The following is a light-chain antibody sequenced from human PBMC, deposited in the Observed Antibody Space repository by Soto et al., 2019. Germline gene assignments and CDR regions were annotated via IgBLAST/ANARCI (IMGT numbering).Light chain of an antibody. J-gene: IGKJ5*01. V-gene: IGKV3D-20*02. CDR2: GAS. CDR1: QSVNKAY. Sequence: GDRATLSCRAIQSVNKAYLVWYQVKPGQAPRRLIYGASSRATGIPDRFSGRGFGTDFTLTISSLEPEDAAVYYCQQRSNWPPITFGQGTRLEIK. CDR3: QQRSNWPPIT.